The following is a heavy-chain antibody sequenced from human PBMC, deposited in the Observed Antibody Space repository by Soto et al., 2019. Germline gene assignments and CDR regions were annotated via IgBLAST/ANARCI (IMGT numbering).Heavy chain of an antibody. D-gene: IGHD1-7*01. CDR1: GFTFSSYG. CDR3: ARARSQYNWNSYYFDY. J-gene: IGHJ4*02. CDR2: IKQDGSEK. Sequence: GGSLRLSCAASGFTFSSYGMSWVRQAPGKGLEWVANIKQDGSEKYYVDSVKGRFTISRDNAKNSLYLQMNSLRAEDTAVYYCARARSQYNWNSYYFDYWGQGTLVTVSS. V-gene: IGHV3-7*03.